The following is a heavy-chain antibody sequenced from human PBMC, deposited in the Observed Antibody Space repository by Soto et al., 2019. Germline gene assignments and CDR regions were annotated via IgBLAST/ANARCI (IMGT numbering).Heavy chain of an antibody. J-gene: IGHJ4*02. V-gene: IGHV3-23*01. CDR2: ISFSGSNT. Sequence: ESGGGLVQPGGSLRLSCAASGFTFSSYAMSWVRQAPGRGLEWVSDISFSGSNTYYADSVKGRFTISRDNSKNTLYLQMNSLRGEDTAVYYCAKTTSVTFFDYWGQGTLATVSS. CDR1: GFTFSSYA. D-gene: IGHD4-17*01. CDR3: AKTTSVTFFDY.